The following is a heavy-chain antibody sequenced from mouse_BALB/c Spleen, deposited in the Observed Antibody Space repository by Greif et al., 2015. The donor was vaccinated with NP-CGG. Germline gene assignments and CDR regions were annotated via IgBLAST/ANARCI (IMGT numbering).Heavy chain of an antibody. Sequence: QVQLQQSGAELVKPGTSVKLSCKASGYNFTSYWINWVKLRPGQGLEWIGDIYPGSGSTNYNEKFKSKATLTVDTSSSTAYMQLSSLASEDSALYYCARHYYGSSYVWFAYWGQGTLVTVSA. J-gene: IGHJ3*01. CDR2: IYPGSGST. CDR1: GYNFTSYW. CDR3: ARHYYGSSYVWFAY. V-gene: IGHV1-55*01. D-gene: IGHD1-1*01.